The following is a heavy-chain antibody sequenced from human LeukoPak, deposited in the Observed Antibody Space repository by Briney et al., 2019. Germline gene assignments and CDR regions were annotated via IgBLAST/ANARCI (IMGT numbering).Heavy chain of an antibody. J-gene: IGHJ4*02. CDR1: GFTVSSNY. V-gene: IGHV3-23*01. CDR2: ISGSGGST. CDR3: AKDVGGSYYVDFDY. Sequence: GGSLRLSCAASGFTVSSNYMSWVRQAPGKGLEWVSVISGSGGSTYYADSVKGRFTISRDNSKNTLYLQMNSLRAEDTAVYYCAKDVGGSYYVDFDYWGQGTLVTVSS. D-gene: IGHD1-26*01.